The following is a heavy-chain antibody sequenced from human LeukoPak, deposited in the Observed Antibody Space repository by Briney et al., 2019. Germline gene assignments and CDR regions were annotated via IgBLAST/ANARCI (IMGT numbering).Heavy chain of an antibody. J-gene: IGHJ4*02. CDR1: GFTFSSYW. Sequence: PGGSLRLSCAASGFTFSSYWMSWVRQAPGKGLEWVANIKQDGSENYYVDSVKGRFTISRDNAKNSLYLQMNSLRAEDTAVYYCARERYDILTGYIGGFDYWGQGTLVTVSS. CDR3: ARERYDILTGYIGGFDY. CDR2: IKQDGSEN. V-gene: IGHV3-7*01. D-gene: IGHD3-9*01.